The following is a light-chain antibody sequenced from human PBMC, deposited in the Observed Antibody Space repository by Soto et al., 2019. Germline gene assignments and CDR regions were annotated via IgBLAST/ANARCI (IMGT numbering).Light chain of an antibody. CDR1: SSDVGDNNY. J-gene: IGLJ1*01. V-gene: IGLV2-14*01. CDR2: DVT. CDR3: SSYTSSSTLYV. Sequence: QSALTQPASVSGSPGQSITISCTGTSSDVGDNNYVSWYQQHPGKAPKLMIYDVTHRPSGISNRFSGSKSGNTASLTISGLQAEDEADYYCSSYTSSSTLYVFGTGTKAHRP.